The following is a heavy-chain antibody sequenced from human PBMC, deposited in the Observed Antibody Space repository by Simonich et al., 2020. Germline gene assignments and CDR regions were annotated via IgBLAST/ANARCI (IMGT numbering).Heavy chain of an antibody. CDR3: ARGALTGDYYYMDV. CDR1: GYTFTGYY. D-gene: IGHD7-27*01. J-gene: IGHJ6*03. CDR2: SNPNSGGQ. V-gene: IGHV1-2*02. Sequence: QVQLVQSGAEVKKPGASVKVSCKASGYTFTGYYMHWVRQAPGQGLEGMGWSNPNSGGQNYAQKFQGRVTRTRDTSISTAYMELSRLRSDDTAVYYCARGALTGDYYYMDVWGKGTTVTVSS.